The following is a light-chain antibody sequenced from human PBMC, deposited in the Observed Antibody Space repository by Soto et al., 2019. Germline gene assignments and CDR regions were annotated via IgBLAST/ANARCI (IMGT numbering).Light chain of an antibody. V-gene: IGKV1-39*01. CDR2: AAS. CDR3: QQSYSTPL. CDR1: QSISSY. J-gene: IGKJ3*01. Sequence: DIQMTQSPSSLSASVGDRVTITCRASQSISSYLNWYQQKPGKAPKLLIYAASSLQSGVPSRFSCSGSGTDFTRTISSLQPDEFATYYWQQSYSTPLFGPGTKVDIK.